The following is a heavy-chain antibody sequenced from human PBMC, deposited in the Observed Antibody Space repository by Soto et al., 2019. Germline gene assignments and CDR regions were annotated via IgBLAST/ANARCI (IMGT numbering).Heavy chain of an antibody. CDR1: GFTFSSYG. D-gene: IGHD6-6*01. V-gene: IGHV3-30*18. J-gene: IGHJ4*02. Sequence: QVQLVGSGGGVVQPGRSLRLSCAASGFTFSSYGMHWVRQAPGKGLEWVAVISYDGSNKYYADSVKGRFTISRDNSKNTLYLQMNSRRAEDTAVYYCAKEGWHHLVSAEFDYWGQGTLVTVSS. CDR2: ISYDGSNK. CDR3: AKEGWHHLVSAEFDY.